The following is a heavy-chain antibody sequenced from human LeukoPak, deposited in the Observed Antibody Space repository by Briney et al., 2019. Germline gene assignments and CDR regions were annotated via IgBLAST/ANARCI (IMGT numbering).Heavy chain of an antibody. V-gene: IGHV1-69*13. Sequence: GASVKVSCKASGGTFSSYAISWVRQAPGRGLEWMGGIIPIFGTANYAQKFQGRVTITADESTSTAYMELSSLRSEDTAVYYCVRESLGAIIPKNYYYYGMDVWGQGTTVTVSS. J-gene: IGHJ6*02. CDR3: VRESLGAIIPKNYYYYGMDV. CDR2: IIPIFGTA. CDR1: GGTFSSYA. D-gene: IGHD3-16*01.